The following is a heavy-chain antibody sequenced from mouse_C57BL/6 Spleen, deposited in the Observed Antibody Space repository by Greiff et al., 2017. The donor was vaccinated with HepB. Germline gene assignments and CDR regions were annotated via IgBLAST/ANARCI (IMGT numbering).Heavy chain of an antibody. D-gene: IGHD2-12*01. CDR3: TRDTTEAMDY. CDR2: IDPETGGT. V-gene: IGHV1-15*01. J-gene: IGHJ4*01. Sequence: QVQLTESGAELVRPGASVTLSCKASGYTFTDYELHWVKQTPVHGLEWIGAIDPETGGTAYNQKFKGKAILTAATSSSTAYMELRSLTSEDSAVDYGTRDTTEAMDYWGQGTSVTVSS. CDR1: GYTFTDYE.